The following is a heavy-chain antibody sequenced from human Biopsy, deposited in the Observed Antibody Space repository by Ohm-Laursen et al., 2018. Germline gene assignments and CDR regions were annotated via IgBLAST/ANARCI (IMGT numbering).Heavy chain of an antibody. V-gene: IGHV3-7*04. CDR1: GITFNSDW. Sequence: RSLRLFCAASGITFNSDWMSWVRQAPGKGLEWVAIIREHGNEEFYVDSVKGRFTISGDNARNSVYLQMNSLRAEDTAIYYCARGNGPSAWGQGTLVTVSS. D-gene: IGHD4-11*01. CDR3: ARGNGPSA. CDR2: IREHGNEE. J-gene: IGHJ5*02.